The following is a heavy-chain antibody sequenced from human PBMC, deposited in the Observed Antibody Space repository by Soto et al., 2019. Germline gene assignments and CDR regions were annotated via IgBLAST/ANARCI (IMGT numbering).Heavy chain of an antibody. CDR3: ARWEGNFDG. V-gene: IGHV1-3*01. CDR2: INGGNGKT. Sequence: ASVKVSCKASGYTFTNYVIHWVRQAPGQRLEWMGWINGGNGKTKYSENFQGRVTITRDTSASTAYMELNSLTSEDTAVYYCARWEGNFDGWGQGTLVTVSS. D-gene: IGHD1-26*01. CDR1: GYTFTNYV. J-gene: IGHJ4*02.